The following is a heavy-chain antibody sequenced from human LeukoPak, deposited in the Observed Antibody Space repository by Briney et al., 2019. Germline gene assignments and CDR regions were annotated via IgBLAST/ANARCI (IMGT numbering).Heavy chain of an antibody. Sequence: GGSLRLSCAASGFTFSSYSMNWVRQAPGKGLEWVSSISSSSSYIYYADSVKGRFTISRDNAKNSLYLQMNSLRAEDTAVYYCAGDSGIRLWEQRPLNCFDPWGQGTLVTVSS. CDR2: ISSSSSYI. V-gene: IGHV3-21*01. CDR1: GFTFSSYS. J-gene: IGHJ5*02. CDR3: AGDSGIRLWEQRPLNCFDP. D-gene: IGHD5-18*01.